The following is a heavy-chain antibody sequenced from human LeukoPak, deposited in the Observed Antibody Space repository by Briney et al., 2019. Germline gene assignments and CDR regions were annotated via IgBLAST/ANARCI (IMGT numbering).Heavy chain of an antibody. CDR2: IYSSGST. CDR1: GASITSFH. J-gene: IGHJ4*02. CDR3: ARKDGDY. Sequence: SETLSLTCTVSGASITSFHWTWIRQPAGKGLEWIGLIYSSGSTIYNPSLQSRVAMSVDMTKNQLSLKLSSVTAADTALYYCARKDGDYWGQGTLVTVSS. V-gene: IGHV4-4*07. D-gene: IGHD6-6*01.